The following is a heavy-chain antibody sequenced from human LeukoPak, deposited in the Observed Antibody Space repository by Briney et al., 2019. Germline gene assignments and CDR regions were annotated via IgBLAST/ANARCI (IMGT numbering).Heavy chain of an antibody. CDR2: IYSSGST. J-gene: IGHJ3*02. CDR1: GCSITGYH. Sequence: SETLSLTCTVSGCSITGYHWSWIRQPPGKGLEWIGYIYSSGSTEYKPSLKSRATISADTSKNQYSLKLTSVTAADTAIYYCARRNDFDIWGQGTMVTVSS. CDR3: ARRNDFDI. V-gene: IGHV4-4*08.